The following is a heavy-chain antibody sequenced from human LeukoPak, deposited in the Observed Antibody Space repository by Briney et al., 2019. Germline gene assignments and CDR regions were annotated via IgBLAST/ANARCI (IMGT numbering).Heavy chain of an antibody. Sequence: PSETLSLTCTVSGGSISSHYWSWIRQPPGKGLEWIGYIYYSGSTNYSPSLKSRVTISVDTSKNQFSLKLSSVTAADTAVYYCASPAGYWGQGTLVTVSS. CDR1: GGSISSHY. D-gene: IGHD6-13*01. J-gene: IGHJ4*02. CDR3: ASPAGY. CDR2: IYYSGST. V-gene: IGHV4-59*11.